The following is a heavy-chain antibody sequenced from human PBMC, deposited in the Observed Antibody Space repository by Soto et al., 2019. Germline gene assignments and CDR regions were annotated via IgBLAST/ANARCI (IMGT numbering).Heavy chain of an antibody. J-gene: IGHJ5*02. D-gene: IGHD3-9*01. CDR1: GDTFSSYA. CDR3: ARGWSSDVLRYFDWYQNWFDP. V-gene: IGHV1-69*13. CDR2: IIPIFGTA. Sequence: EASVKVSCKASGDTFSSYAISWVRQAPGQGLEWMGGIIPIFGTANYAQKFQGRVTITADESTSTAYMELSSLRSEDTAVYYCARGWSSDVLRYFDWYQNWFDPWGQGTLVTVSS.